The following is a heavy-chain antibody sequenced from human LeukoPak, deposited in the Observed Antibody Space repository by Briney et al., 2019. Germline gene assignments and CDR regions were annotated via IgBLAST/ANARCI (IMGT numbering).Heavy chain of an antibody. V-gene: IGHV1-2*02. Sequence: ASVKVSCKASGYTFTGYYMHWVRQAPGQGLEWMGWINPNSGVTNYAQKFQGGVTMTRDTSITTAYLELTRLRSGDTAVYYCARALSRLPFDSWGQGTLVTVSS. J-gene: IGHJ4*02. D-gene: IGHD4-11*01. CDR3: ARALSRLPFDS. CDR2: INPNSGVT. CDR1: GYTFTGYY.